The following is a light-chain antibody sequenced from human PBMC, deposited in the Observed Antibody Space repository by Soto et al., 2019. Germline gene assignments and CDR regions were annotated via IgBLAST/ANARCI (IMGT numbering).Light chain of an antibody. CDR1: QSVSNNY. J-gene: IGKJ1*01. CDR3: QQYSSLWT. CDR2: GAS. Sequence: ESVLTQSPGTLSLSPGERATLSCRTSQSVSNNYLAWYRQKPGQAPRLLIYGASSRATGIPDRFSGSGSGTDFTLSISRLEPEDFAVYYCQQYSSLWTFGQGTKVDIK. V-gene: IGKV3-20*01.